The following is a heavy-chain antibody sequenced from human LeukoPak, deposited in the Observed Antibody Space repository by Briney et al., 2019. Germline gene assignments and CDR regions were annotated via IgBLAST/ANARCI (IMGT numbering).Heavy chain of an antibody. CDR3: AAAAGPYNWFDP. CDR1: GGTFSSYA. Sequence: GSSVKVSCKASGGTFSSYAISWVRQALGQGLEWMGGIIPIFGTANYAQKFQGRVTITADKSTSTAYMELSSLRSEDTAVYYCAAAAGPYNWFDPWGQGTLVTVSS. J-gene: IGHJ5*02. CDR2: IIPIFGTA. V-gene: IGHV1-69*06. D-gene: IGHD6-13*01.